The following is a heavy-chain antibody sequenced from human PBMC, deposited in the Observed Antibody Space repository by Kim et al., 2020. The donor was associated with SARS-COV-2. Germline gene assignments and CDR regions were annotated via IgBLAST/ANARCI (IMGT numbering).Heavy chain of an antibody. V-gene: IGHV3-7*01. J-gene: IGHJ3*02. CDR3: ASDGDLYSSGKDAFDI. Sequence: GGSLRLSCAASGFTFSSYWMTWVRQAPGKGLEWVANIKKDGNQKYYVDSVKGRFTISRDNAKNSLYLQMNSLRAEDTAVYYCASDGDLYSSGKDAFDIWGQGTMVTVSS. CDR2: IKKDGNQK. CDR1: GFTFSSYW. D-gene: IGHD6-19*01.